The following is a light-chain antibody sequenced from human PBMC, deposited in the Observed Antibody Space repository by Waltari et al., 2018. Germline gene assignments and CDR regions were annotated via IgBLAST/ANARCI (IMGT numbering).Light chain of an antibody. CDR2: KAN. J-gene: IGLJ3*02. Sequence: QTVVTQEPSLSVSPGGTVTLTCALSSGSLSTTSYATWYQPTPGQATRTPGYKANARSSGVPVRFSGSILGNTAALSITGAQADEESDYYCALYMGSGIWVFGGGTRLTVL. CDR1: SGSLSTTSY. CDR3: ALYMGSGIWV. V-gene: IGLV8-61*01.